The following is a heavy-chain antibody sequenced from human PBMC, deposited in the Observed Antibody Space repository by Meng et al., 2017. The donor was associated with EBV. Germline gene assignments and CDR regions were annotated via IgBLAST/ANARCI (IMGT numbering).Heavy chain of an antibody. J-gene: IGHJ4*02. V-gene: IGHV4-39*01. CDR2: IYYSGTT. Sequence: QLQLQESGPGLVKPSETLSLTCTVPAGPISSSSYYWGWIRQTPGKGLEWIGSIYYSGTTYYSPSLKSQVTISVDTSKNQFSLKLSSVTAADTAVYYCARHRDRQDYGDYMVFYYFDYWGQGTLVTVSS. CDR3: ARHRDRQDYGDYMVFYYFDY. CDR1: AGPISSSSYY. D-gene: IGHD4-17*01.